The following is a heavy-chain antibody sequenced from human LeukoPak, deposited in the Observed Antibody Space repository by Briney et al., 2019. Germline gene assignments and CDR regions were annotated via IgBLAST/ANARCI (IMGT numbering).Heavy chain of an antibody. D-gene: IGHD2-2*01. CDR2: IYYSGST. J-gene: IGHJ4*02. V-gene: IGHV4-59*08. CDR1: GGSISSYY. CDR3: AGGGGRHCSSTSCYDY. Sequence: TSETLSLTCTVSGGSISSYYWSWIRQPPGKGLEWIGYIYYSGSTNYNPSLKSRVTISVDTSKNQFSLKLSSVTAADTAVYYCAGGGGRHCSSTSCYDYWGQGTLVTVSS.